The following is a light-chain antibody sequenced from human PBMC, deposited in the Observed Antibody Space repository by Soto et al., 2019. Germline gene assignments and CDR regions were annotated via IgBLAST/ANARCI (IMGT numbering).Light chain of an antibody. CDR3: VSYTSSTTYV. CDR2: DVA. Sequence: QSVLTQPASVSDSPGQSITISCTGTSSDVGGSNFVSWYQQHPGKPPKLIIYDVANRPSGVSNRFSGSKSGSTASLIISRFKTEDEADYYCVSYTSSTTYVFGTGTKVTVL. J-gene: IGLJ1*01. V-gene: IGLV2-14*03. CDR1: SSDVGGSNF.